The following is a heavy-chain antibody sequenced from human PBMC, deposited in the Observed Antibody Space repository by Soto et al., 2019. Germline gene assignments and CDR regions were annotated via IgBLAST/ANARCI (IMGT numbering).Heavy chain of an antibody. J-gene: IGHJ5*02. CDR3: VRERPRIAAAGTIVEAPNWFDP. CDR2: INPNSGGT. Sequence: ASVKVSCKASGYTFTGYYMHWVRQAPGQGLEWMGWINPNSGGTNYAQKFQGRVTMTRDTSISTAYMELSRLRSDDTAVYYCVRERPRIAAAGTIVEAPNWFDPWGQGTLVTVSS. D-gene: IGHD6-13*01. V-gene: IGHV1-2*02. CDR1: GYTFTGYY.